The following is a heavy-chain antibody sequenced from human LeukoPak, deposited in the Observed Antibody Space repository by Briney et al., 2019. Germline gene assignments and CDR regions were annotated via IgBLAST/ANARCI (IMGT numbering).Heavy chain of an antibody. CDR3: ARGLWPVAAFRGVVDY. V-gene: IGHV3-7*01. D-gene: IGHD3-16*01. CDR2: IKQDGSEK. J-gene: IGHJ4*02. CDR1: GFTFSSYW. Sequence: PGGSLRLSCAASGFTFSSYWMSWVRQAPGKGLEWVANIKQDGSEKYYVDSVKGRFTISRDNAKNSLYLQMNSLRAEDTAVYYCARGLWPVAAFRGVVDYWGQGTLVTVSS.